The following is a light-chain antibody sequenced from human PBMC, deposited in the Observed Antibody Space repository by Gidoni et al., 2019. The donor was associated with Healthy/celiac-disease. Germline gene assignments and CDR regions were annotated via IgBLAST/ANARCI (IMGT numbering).Light chain of an antibody. CDR2: AAS. Sequence: DIQMTQSPSSLSASVGDRVTITCRASQSISSYLNWYQQKPGKAPKLLIYAASSLQSGVPSRSSGSGSGTDFTLTISSLQPEDFATYYCQQSYSTPRTFGQXTKVEIK. V-gene: IGKV1-39*01. CDR3: QQSYSTPRT. J-gene: IGKJ1*01. CDR1: QSISSY.